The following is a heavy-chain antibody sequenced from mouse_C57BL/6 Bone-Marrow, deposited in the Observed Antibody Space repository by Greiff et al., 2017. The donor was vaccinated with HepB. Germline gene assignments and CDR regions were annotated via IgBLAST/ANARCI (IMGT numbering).Heavy chain of an antibody. CDR3: ARSGYWYFDV. D-gene: IGHD3-1*01. Sequence: QVQLQQPGAELVRPGSSVKLSCKASGYTFTSYWMHWVKQRPIQGLEWIGNIDPSDSETHCNQKFKDKATLTVDKSSSTAYMQLSSLTSEDSAVYYCARSGYWYFDVWGTGTTVTVSS. CDR1: GYTFTSYW. V-gene: IGHV1-52*01. J-gene: IGHJ1*03. CDR2: IDPSDSET.